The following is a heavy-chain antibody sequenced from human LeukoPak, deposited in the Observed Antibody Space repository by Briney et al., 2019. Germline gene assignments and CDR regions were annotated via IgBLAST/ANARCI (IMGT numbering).Heavy chain of an antibody. J-gene: IGHJ4*02. CDR1: GFTFGNYA. Sequence: GGSLRLSCAASGFTFGNYAMNWVRQAPGKGLEWVSAIDGTGSITYSADSVKGRFTIFRDNSRNTLYLQMTSLRAEDTAVYYCARVSCVSSNFDFWGQGTLVTVSS. D-gene: IGHD2-21*01. CDR3: ARVSCVSSNFDF. V-gene: IGHV3-23*01. CDR2: IDGTGSIT.